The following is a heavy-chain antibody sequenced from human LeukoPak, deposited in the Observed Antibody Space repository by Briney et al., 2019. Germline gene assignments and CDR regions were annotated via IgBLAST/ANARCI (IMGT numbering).Heavy chain of an antibody. CDR1: GFTFDDYA. CDR3: AKDYYGDYDFGWFDP. V-gene: IGHV3-9*01. J-gene: IGHJ5*02. D-gene: IGHD4-17*01. CDR2: ISWNSGSI. Sequence: PGGSLRLSCAASGFTFDDYAMPWVRQAPGKGLEWVSGISWNSGSIGYADSVKGRFTISRDNAKNSLYLQMNSLRVEDTALYYCAKDYYGDYDFGWFDPWGQGTLVTVSS.